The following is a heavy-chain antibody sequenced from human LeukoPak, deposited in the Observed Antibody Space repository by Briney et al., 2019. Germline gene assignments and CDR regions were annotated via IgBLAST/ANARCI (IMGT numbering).Heavy chain of an antibody. CDR1: GFTFSSYA. D-gene: IGHD6-19*01. V-gene: IGHV3-23*01. Sequence: GGSLRLSCAASGFTFSSYAMRWVRQAPGKGLEGGSAISGSGGRTYYADSVKGRFTISRDNSKNTLYLQMNSLRAEDTAVYYCANDRRGVAGLWGFDYWGQGTLVTVSS. J-gene: IGHJ4*02. CDR2: ISGSGGRT. CDR3: ANDRRGVAGLWGFDY.